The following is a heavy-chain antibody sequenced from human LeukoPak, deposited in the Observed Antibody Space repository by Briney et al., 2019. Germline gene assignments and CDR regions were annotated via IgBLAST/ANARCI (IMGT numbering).Heavy chain of an antibody. D-gene: IGHD3/OR15-3a*01. Sequence: AGRSLRLSCAASGFTFSSYGMHWVRQAPGKGLEWVAVISYDGSNKYCADSVKGRFTISRDNSKNTLYLQMNSLRAEDTAVYYCANNRDWLFDYWGQGTLVTVSS. CDR3: ANNRDWLFDY. CDR2: ISYDGSNK. V-gene: IGHV3-30*18. CDR1: GFTFSSYG. J-gene: IGHJ4*02.